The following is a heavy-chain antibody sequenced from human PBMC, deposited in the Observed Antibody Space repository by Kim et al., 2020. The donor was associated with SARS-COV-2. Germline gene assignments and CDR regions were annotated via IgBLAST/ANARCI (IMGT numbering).Heavy chain of an antibody. Sequence: GGSLRLSCAASGFSFRSYWMHWVRQVPGKGLVWVSYIRSDESYTDYADSVKGRFTISRDNAKNTLYLQMNSLRAEDTAVYYCARGGCTSTSCLDYWGQG. V-gene: IGHV3-74*01. CDR1: GFSFRSYW. CDR3: ARGGCTSTSCLDY. D-gene: IGHD2-8*01. J-gene: IGHJ4*02. CDR2: IRSDESYT.